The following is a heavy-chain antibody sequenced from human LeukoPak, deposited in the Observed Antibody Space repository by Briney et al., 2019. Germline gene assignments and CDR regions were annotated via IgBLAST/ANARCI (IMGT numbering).Heavy chain of an antibody. D-gene: IGHD5-24*01. Sequence: GGSLRLSCAASGFTFSSYVMSWVRQAPGKGLEWVSAISGSDDSTYYADSVKGRFTISRDNSKNTLYLQMNSLRAEDTAVYYCARRGGGNGYKTHRKNNWYFDYWGQGTLVTVSS. CDR2: ISGSDDST. J-gene: IGHJ4*02. CDR3: ARRGGGNGYKTHRKNNWYFDY. V-gene: IGHV3-23*01. CDR1: GFTFSSYV.